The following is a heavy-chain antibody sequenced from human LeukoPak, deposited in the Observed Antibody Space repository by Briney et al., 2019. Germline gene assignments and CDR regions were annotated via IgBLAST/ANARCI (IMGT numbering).Heavy chain of an antibody. D-gene: IGHD2-21*02. Sequence: GGSLRLSCAASGFTFSSYWMTWVRQAPGKGLEWVANIKEDGSEKYYVDSVKGRFTISRDNSKNTLYLQMNSLRAEDTAVYYCAREVVTAVADYMDVWGKGTTVTISS. J-gene: IGHJ6*03. V-gene: IGHV3-7*03. CDR1: GFTFSSYW. CDR2: IKEDGSEK. CDR3: AREVVTAVADYMDV.